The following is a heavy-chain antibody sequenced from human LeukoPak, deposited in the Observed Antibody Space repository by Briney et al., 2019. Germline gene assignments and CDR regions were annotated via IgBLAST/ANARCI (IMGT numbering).Heavy chain of an antibody. V-gene: IGHV3-7*01. CDR3: AREGLTGTDY. CDR1: GSTFSSYW. D-gene: IGHD1-20*01. Sequence: GGSLRLSCAASGSTFSSYWMSWVRQAPGKGLEWVANIKQDGSEKYYADSVKGRFTISRDNAKNSLYLQMNSLRAEDTAVYYCAREGLTGTDYWGQGTLVTVSS. CDR2: IKQDGSEK. J-gene: IGHJ4*02.